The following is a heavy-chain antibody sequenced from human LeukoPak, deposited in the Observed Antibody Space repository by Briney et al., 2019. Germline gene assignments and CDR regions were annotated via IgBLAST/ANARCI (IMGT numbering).Heavy chain of an antibody. CDR1: GGSISSYY. Sequence: SETLSLTCTVSGGSISSYYWSWIRQPSGKGLEWLGRIYTSGSTNYNPSLKSRVTISVDTSKNQFSLKLRSVSAADTAVYHCARYKVHYGMDVCGQGTTVTVS. D-gene: IGHD1-14*01. V-gene: IGHV4-4*07. J-gene: IGHJ6*02. CDR3: ARYKVHYGMDV. CDR2: IYTSGST.